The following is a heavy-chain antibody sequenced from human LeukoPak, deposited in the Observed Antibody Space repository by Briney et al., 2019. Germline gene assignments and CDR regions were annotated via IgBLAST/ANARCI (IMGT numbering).Heavy chain of an antibody. Sequence: GGSLRHSCVVSGFTFNKCWMNWVRQAPGKGLEWVAHINPDGRDKYYVDSVKGRFTISRDNAENSLYLQMNSLRVEDTAVYYCTSWGDTTAEYFQHWGQGTLVTVSS. CDR3: TSWGDTTAEYFQH. D-gene: IGHD2-21*02. V-gene: IGHV3-7*01. J-gene: IGHJ1*01. CDR1: GFTFNKCW. CDR2: INPDGRDK.